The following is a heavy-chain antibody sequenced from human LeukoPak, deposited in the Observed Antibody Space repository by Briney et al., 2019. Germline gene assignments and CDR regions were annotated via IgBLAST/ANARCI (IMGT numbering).Heavy chain of an antibody. J-gene: IGHJ4*02. CDR2: INRNSGGT. D-gene: IGHD1-1*01. CDR1: GYTFTGYY. CDR3: ARERNDQRGDY. V-gene: IGHV1-2*02. Sequence: ASVKVSCKASGYTFTGYYMHWVRQAPGQGLEWMGWINRNSGGTNYAQKFQGRVTMTRDTSISTAYMELSRPRSDDTAVYYCARERNDQRGDYWGQGTLVAVSS.